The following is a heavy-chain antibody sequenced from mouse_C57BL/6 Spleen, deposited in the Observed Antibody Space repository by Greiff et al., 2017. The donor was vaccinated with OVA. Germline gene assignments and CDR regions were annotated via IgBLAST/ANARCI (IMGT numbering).Heavy chain of an antibody. J-gene: IGHJ3*01. CDR1: GYTFTSYW. CDR2: IDPSDSYT. D-gene: IGHD1-1*01. V-gene: IGHV1-50*01. Sequence: QVQLQQPGAELVKPGASVKLSCKASGYTFTSYWMQWVKQRPGQGLEWIGEIDPSDSYTNYNQKFKGKATLTVDTSSSTAYMQLSSLTSEDSAVYYGARGYGSSTFAYWGQGTLVTVSA. CDR3: ARGYGSSTFAY.